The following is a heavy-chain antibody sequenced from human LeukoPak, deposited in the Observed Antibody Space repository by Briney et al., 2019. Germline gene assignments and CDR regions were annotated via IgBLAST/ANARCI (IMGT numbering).Heavy chain of an antibody. CDR3: AKDHGGSYYYYYYMDV. J-gene: IGHJ6*03. V-gene: IGHV3-30*04. CDR2: ISYDGSNK. D-gene: IGHD1-26*01. Sequence: GGSLRLSCAASGFTFSSYAMHWVRQAPGKGLEWVAVISYDGSNKYYADPVKGRFTISRDNSKNTLYLQMNSLRAEDTAVYYCAKDHGGSYYYYYYMDVWGKGTTVTVSS. CDR1: GFTFSSYA.